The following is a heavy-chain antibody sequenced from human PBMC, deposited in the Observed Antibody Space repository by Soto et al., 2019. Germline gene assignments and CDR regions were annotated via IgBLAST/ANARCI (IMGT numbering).Heavy chain of an antibody. V-gene: IGHV6-1*01. CDR2: TYYRSKWYN. Sequence: PSQTLSLTCAISGDSVSSNSAAWNWIRQSPSRGLEWLGRTYYRSKWYNDYAVSVKSRITINPDTSKNQFALQLNSVTPEDTAVYYCARGGRGYSGYDFQDAFDIWGQGTMVTVS. J-gene: IGHJ3*02. CDR1: GDSVSSNSAA. CDR3: ARGGRGYSGYDFQDAFDI. D-gene: IGHD5-12*01.